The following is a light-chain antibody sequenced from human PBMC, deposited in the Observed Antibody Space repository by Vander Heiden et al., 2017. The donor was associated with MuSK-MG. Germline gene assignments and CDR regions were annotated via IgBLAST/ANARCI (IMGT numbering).Light chain of an antibody. J-gene: IGKJ1*01. CDR2: GAS. V-gene: IGKV3-20*01. CDR3: QQDGSSMT. Sequence: EIVLTQSPGTLSLSPGERATLSCRASQSVSSSSLNWYQQKPGQAPRLLIYGASSRANGIPDRFSGSGSGTDFTLTSSRREHEDFAVYYWQQDGSSMTFGQGTKVEIK. CDR1: QSVSSSS.